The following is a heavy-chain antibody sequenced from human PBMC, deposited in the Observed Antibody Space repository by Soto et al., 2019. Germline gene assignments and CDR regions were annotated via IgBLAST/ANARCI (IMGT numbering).Heavy chain of an antibody. CDR3: ARGNLQQTVQLVGDYYYGMDV. CDR1: GGTFSSYA. V-gene: IGHV1-69*01. D-gene: IGHD6-6*01. J-gene: IGHJ6*02. Sequence: QVQLVQSGAEVKKPGSSVKVSCKASGGTFSSYAISWVRQAPGQGLEWMGGIIPIFGTANYAQKFQGRVTITADESTSTAYMELSSLRSEDTAVYYCARGNLQQTVQLVGDYYYGMDVWGQGTTVTVSS. CDR2: IIPIFGTA.